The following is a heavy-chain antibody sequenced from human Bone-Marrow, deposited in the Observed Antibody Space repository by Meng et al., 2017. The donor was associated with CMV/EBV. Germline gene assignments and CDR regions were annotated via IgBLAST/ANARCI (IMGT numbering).Heavy chain of an antibody. CDR1: GFTFTYYA. D-gene: IGHD6-13*01. CDR2: IWYDASNK. CDR3: ARDHSSSWYFDY. Sequence: GESLKISCATSGFTFTYYAMHWVRQAPGKGLEWVAIIWYDASNKYYADSVKGRFTISRDNSKNTLYLQMNSLRAEDTAVYYCARDHSSSWYFDYWGQGTLVTVSS. J-gene: IGHJ4*02. V-gene: IGHV3-33*01.